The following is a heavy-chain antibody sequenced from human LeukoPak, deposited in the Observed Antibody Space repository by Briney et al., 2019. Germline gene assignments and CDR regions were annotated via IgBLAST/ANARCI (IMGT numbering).Heavy chain of an antibody. CDR3: AKADSSGDYFDY. CDR1: GFAFSSYA. CDR2: ISGSGGST. J-gene: IGHJ4*02. Sequence: GGSLRLSCAASGFAFSSYAMSWVRQAPGKGLEWVSAISGSGGSTYYADSVKGRFTISRDNSKNTLYLQMNSLRAEDTAVYYCAKADSSGDYFDYWGQGTLVTVSS. V-gene: IGHV3-23*01. D-gene: IGHD6-6*01.